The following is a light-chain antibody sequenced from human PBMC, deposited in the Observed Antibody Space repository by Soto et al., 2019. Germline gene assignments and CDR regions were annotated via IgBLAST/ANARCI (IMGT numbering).Light chain of an antibody. Sequence: QSALTQPPSASGSPGQSVTISCTGTSSDVGGYTYVSWYQHYPGKAPKLLVYEVSKRPSGVPDRFSGSKSGNTASLTVSGLQAEDEADYYCSSYAGNNKYVFGTGTKVTVL. CDR1: SSDVGGYTY. CDR3: SSYAGNNKYV. V-gene: IGLV2-8*01. CDR2: EVS. J-gene: IGLJ1*01.